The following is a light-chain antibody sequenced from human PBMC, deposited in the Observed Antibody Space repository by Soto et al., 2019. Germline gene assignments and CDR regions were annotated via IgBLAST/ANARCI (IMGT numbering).Light chain of an antibody. Sequence: EVVLTQSPGTLSLSPGDRVALSCRASQTLSGRYLAWYQQKPGQAPRLLIYGASIRLTGIPDRFIGSGSGTDFTLTISRLEPDDVAVYYCQQYGNSPRTFGQGTKVEIK. J-gene: IGKJ1*01. CDR2: GAS. CDR3: QQYGNSPRT. CDR1: QTLSGRY. V-gene: IGKV3-20*01.